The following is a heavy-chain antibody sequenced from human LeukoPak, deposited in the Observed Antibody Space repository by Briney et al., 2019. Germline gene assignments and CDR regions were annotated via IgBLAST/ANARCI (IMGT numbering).Heavy chain of an antibody. J-gene: IGHJ6*02. CDR1: GGSISSSSYY. CDR2: IYYSGST. V-gene: IGHV4-39*01. Sequence: SETLSLTCTVSGGSISSSSYYWGWIRQPPGKGLEWIGSIYYSGSTYYNPSLKSRVTISADTSKNQFSLKLRSVTAADTAVYYCARHPCSGGSCPLDYYYYYGMDVWGQGTTVTVSS. CDR3: ARHPCSGGSCPLDYYYYYGMDV. D-gene: IGHD2-15*01.